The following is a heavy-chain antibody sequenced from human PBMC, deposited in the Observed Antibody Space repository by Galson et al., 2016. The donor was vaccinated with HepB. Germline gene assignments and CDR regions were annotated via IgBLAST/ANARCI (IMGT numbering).Heavy chain of an antibody. D-gene: IGHD3-9*01. CDR1: GDSMTSGTYY. CDR3: AWSYDIFRPMDV. CDR2: VYTSGIS. V-gene: IGHV4-61*02. J-gene: IGHJ6*04. Sequence: TLSLTCTVSGDSMTSGTYYWNWVRQSAGSGLEWIGRVYTSGISNYNPSFESRVTIDLDTSKNQFFLNVKSVTASDTAVYYCAWSYDIFRPMDVWGEGTTVIVSS.